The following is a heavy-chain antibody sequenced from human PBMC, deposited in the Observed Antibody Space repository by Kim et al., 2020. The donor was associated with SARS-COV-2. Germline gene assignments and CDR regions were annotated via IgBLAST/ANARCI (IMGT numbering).Heavy chain of an antibody. Sequence: SETLSLTCTVSGGSISSSSYYWGWIRQPPGKGLEWIGSIYYSGSTYYNPSLKSRVTISVDTSKNQFSLKLSSVTAADTAVYYCARRSGLTDFDYWGQGTPVTVSS. CDR1: GGSISSSSYY. D-gene: IGHD2-8*02. CDR3: ARRSGLTDFDY. V-gene: IGHV4-39*01. CDR2: IYYSGST. J-gene: IGHJ4*02.